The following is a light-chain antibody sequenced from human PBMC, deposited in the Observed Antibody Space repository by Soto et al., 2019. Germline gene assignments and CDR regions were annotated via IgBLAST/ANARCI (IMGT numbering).Light chain of an antibody. V-gene: IGKV3-15*01. CDR3: HQYNNWART. Sequence: EIVMTQSPATLSVSPGERATLSCRASQSVSSNLAWYQQKPGQAPRLLIYGASTRATGIPARFSGSGSGTEFTITFSSLQSEDFAVYYGHQYNNWARTFGHATKMEIK. CDR2: GAS. J-gene: IGKJ1*01. CDR1: QSVSSN.